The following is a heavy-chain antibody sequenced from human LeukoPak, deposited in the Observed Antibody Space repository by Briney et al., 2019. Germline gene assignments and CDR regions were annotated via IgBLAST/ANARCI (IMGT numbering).Heavy chain of an antibody. CDR1: GFYFSSCA. J-gene: IGHJ4*02. V-gene: IGHV3-23*01. Sequence: PGGSLRLACAASGFYFSSCAMGWVRQAPGKGPDWVSSISGGADSTYYADSVKGRFTISRDNSKNTLYLQINSLRVEDTAIYYCVKAREYSGQDPVGDYWDQGALVTVSS. CDR3: VKAREYSGQDPVGDY. D-gene: IGHD5-12*01. CDR2: ISGGADST.